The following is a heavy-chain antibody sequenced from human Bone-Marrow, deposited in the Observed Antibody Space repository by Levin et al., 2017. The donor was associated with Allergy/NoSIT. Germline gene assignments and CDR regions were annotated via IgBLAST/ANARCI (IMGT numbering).Heavy chain of an antibody. CDR2: IIPIFGAT. J-gene: IGHJ4*02. D-gene: IGHD6-19*01. CDR3: ARDGPTAVAGTRYFDS. CDR1: GGTFSTNT. V-gene: IGHV1-69*13. Sequence: RASVKVSCKVSGGTFSTNTISRVRQAPGQGLELVGGIIPIFGATNYAQKFQGRVTMTADESTETAYLDLTNLRSEDTAVYYCARDGPTAVAGTRYFDSWGQGTLVTVSS.